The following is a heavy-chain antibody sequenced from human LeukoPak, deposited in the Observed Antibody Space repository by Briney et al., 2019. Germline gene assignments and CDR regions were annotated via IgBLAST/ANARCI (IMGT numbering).Heavy chain of an antibody. CDR3: ATDKSLGYTYYYYLDV. J-gene: IGHJ6*03. CDR1: GLTFSNYA. D-gene: IGHD5-12*01. V-gene: IGHV3-48*01. CDR2: ISSSSANI. Sequence: GGSLRLSCAASGLTFSNYAMNWVRQAPGKGLEWVAYISSSSANIRYADSVKDRFTVSRDNAKSAPSLQMNSLRAGDTAVYYCATDKSLGYTYYYYLDVWGKGTTVTVSS.